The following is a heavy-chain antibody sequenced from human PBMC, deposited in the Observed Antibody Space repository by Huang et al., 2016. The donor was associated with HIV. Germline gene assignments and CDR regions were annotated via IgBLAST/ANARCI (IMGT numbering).Heavy chain of an antibody. D-gene: IGHD3-22*01. CDR3: ARDPRIQSWLNFFDY. CDR1: GFSISSYW. J-gene: IGHJ4*02. V-gene: IGHV3-74*01. CDR2: INRDGSST. Sequence: EVQLVESGGGLVQPGGSLRLSCAASGFSISSYWMHWVRQAPGKGRVWVSRINRDGSSTSDADSVKGRFTISRDNAKNTLYLQMNSLRAEDTAVYYCARDPRIQSWLNFFDYWGQGTLVSVSS.